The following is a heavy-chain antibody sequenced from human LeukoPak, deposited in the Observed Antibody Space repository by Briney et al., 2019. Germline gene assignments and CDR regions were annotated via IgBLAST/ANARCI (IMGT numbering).Heavy chain of an antibody. D-gene: IGHD3-22*01. V-gene: IGHV4-59*01. CDR1: GGSISSNY. Sequence: SETLSLTCTVSGGSISSNYWSWIRQPPGKGLEWIGYIYYSGSTNYNPSLKSRVTISVDTSKNQFSLKLRSVTAADMAVYYCATYYDSSVIYNWFDPWGQGTLVTVSS. J-gene: IGHJ5*02. CDR2: IYYSGST. CDR3: ATYYDSSVIYNWFDP.